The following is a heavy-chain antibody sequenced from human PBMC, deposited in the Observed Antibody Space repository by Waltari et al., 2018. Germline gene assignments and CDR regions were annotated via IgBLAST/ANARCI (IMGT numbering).Heavy chain of an antibody. CDR1: GFTFSSYA. Sequence: QVQLVESGGGVVQPGRSLRLSCAASGFTFSSYAMHWVRQAPGKGLEWVAVISYDGSNKYDADSVKGRFTISRDNSKNTLYLQMNSLRAEDTAVYYCARDSPGYSSSWYWFDPWGQGTLVTVSS. CDR3: ARDSPGYSSSWYWFDP. V-gene: IGHV3-30-3*01. D-gene: IGHD6-13*01. J-gene: IGHJ5*02. CDR2: ISYDGSNK.